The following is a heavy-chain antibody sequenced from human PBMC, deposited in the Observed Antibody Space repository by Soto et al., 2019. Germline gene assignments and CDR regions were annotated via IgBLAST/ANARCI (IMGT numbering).Heavy chain of an antibody. CDR1: GFTFSSYA. CDR2: ISGSGGST. V-gene: IGHV3-23*01. Sequence: PGGSLRLSCAASGFTFSSYAMSWVRQAPGKGLEWVSAISGSGGSTYYADSVKGRFTISRDNSKNTLYLQMNSLRAEDTAVYYFANGHVGLLWFGELSPNDYWGQGTLVTVSS. J-gene: IGHJ4*02. CDR3: ANGHVGLLWFGELSPNDY. D-gene: IGHD3-10*01.